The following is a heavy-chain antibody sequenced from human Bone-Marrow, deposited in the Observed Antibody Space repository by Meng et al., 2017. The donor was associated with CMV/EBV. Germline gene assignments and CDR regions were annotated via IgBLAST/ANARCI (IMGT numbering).Heavy chain of an antibody. Sequence: SVKVSCKASGYIFTAYYMHWVRQAPGQGPEWMGRIIPVFGTAKYAQNFQGRVTITMDESTSTAYMELRNLRSEDTAVYYCALSGYHYYFDHWGQGTPVTVSS. V-gene: IGHV1-69*05. CDR2: IIPVFGTA. J-gene: IGHJ4*02. D-gene: IGHD3-22*01. CDR1: GYIFTAYY. CDR3: ALSGYHYYFDH.